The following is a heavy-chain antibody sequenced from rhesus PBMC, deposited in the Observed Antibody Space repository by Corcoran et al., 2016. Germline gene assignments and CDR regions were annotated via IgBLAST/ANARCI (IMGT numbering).Heavy chain of an antibody. CDR2: IKNKAYGGTA. CDR3: TTETVSIDY. CDR1: GFTFSNVW. J-gene: IGHJ4*01. Sequence: EVQLVESGGGWVQLGGSLRLSCAASGFTFSNVWRNWVRKAPGKGLEWVARIKNKAYGGTAYYAASVKGRFTISRDDSKHTLYLQMNRLKTEYTAVYYCTTETVSIDYWGQGVLVTVSS. D-gene: IGHD5-12*01. V-gene: IGHV3-30*01.